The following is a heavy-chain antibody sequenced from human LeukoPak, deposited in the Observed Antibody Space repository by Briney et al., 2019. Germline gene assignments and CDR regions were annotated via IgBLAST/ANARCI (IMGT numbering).Heavy chain of an antibody. J-gene: IGHJ5*02. D-gene: IGHD3-3*01. V-gene: IGHV4-30-4*08. CDR3: ARGTYYDFWSGYTNWFDP. CDR1: GGSISSGDYY. CDR2: IYYSGST. Sequence: PSETLSLTCTVSGGSISSGDYYWSWIRQPPGKGLEWIGYIYYSGSTYYNPSLKSRVTISVDTSKNQFSLKLSSVTAADTAVYYCARGTYYDFWSGYTNWFDPWGQGPLVTVSS.